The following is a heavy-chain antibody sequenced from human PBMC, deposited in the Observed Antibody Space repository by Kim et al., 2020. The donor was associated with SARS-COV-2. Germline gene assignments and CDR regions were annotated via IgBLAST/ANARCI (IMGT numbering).Heavy chain of an antibody. CDR3: ARDLTAAGTGPFDY. V-gene: IGHV4-59*01. J-gene: IGHJ4*02. Sequence: IPSLKSRVTISVDTSKNQFSLKLSAVTAADTAVYYCARDLTAAGTGPFDYWGQGTLVTVSS. D-gene: IGHD6-13*01.